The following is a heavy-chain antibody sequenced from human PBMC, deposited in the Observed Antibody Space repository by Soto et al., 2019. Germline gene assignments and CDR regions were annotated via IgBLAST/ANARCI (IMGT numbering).Heavy chain of an antibody. CDR1: GYTFTGYY. J-gene: IGHJ6*02. Sequence: RASVRVSGKASGYTFTGYYMHWVRQAPGQGLEWMGWINPNSGGTNYAQKFQGRVTMTRDTSISTAYMELSRLGSDDTAVYYCARNGRYCSGGSCYSRYYYYGMDVWGQGTTVTVSS. D-gene: IGHD2-15*01. V-gene: IGHV1-2*02. CDR3: ARNGRYCSGGSCYSRYYYYGMDV. CDR2: INPNSGGT.